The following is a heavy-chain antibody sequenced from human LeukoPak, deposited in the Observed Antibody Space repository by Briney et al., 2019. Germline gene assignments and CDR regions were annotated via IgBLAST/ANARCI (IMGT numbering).Heavy chain of an antibody. CDR3: ARDPQPYSSSWYGYGMDV. D-gene: IGHD6-13*01. J-gene: IGHJ6*02. Sequence: GGSLRLSCAASGFTFSSYAMHWVHQAPGKGLEWVAVISYDGSNKYYADSVKGRFTISRDNSKNTLYLQMNSLRAEDTAVYYCARDPQPYSSSWYGYGMDVWGQGTTVTVSS. V-gene: IGHV3-30-3*01. CDR2: ISYDGSNK. CDR1: GFTFSSYA.